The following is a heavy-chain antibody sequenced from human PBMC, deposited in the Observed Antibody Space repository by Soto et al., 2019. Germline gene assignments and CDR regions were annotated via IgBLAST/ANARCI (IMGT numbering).Heavy chain of an antibody. CDR1: GFTFGDYA. J-gene: IGHJ6*02. CDR2: IRSKAYGGTK. V-gene: IGHV3-49*03. CDR3: SLPKSWSRTYYYYGMDV. D-gene: IGHD6-13*01. Sequence: GGSLRLSCTASGFTFGDYAMSWFRQAPGKGLEWVGFIRSKAYGGTKEYAASVKGSFTISRDDSKSIAYLQMNSLKTEDTAVYYCSLPKSWSRTYYYYGMDVWGQGTTVTVSS.